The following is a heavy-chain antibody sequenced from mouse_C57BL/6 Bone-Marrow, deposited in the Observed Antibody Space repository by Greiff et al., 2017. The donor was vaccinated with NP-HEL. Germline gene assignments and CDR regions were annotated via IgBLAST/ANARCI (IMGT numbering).Heavy chain of an antibody. CDR3: ARGKGKQLRPFAY. D-gene: IGHD3-2*02. Sequence: EVQLQQSGPVLVKPGASVKMSCKASGYTFTDYYMNWVKQSHGKSLEWIGVLNPYNGGTSYNQKFTGKATLTVDKSSSTAYMGRNSLTSEDSEVYYCARGKGKQLRPFAYWGQGTLVTVSA. CDR1: GYTFTDYY. CDR2: LNPYNGGT. J-gene: IGHJ3*01. V-gene: IGHV1-19*01.